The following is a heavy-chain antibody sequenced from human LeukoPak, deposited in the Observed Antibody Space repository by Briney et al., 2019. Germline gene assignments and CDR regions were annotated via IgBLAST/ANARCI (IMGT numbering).Heavy chain of an antibody. Sequence: SETLSLTCAVYGGSFSGYYWSWIRQPPGKGLEWIGEINHSGSTNYNPSLKSRVTISVDTSKNQFSLKLSSVTAADTAVYYCARERYYYDSSGYVDYWGQGTLVTVSS. J-gene: IGHJ4*02. D-gene: IGHD3-22*01. CDR3: ARERYYYDSSGYVDY. CDR1: GGSFSGYY. CDR2: INHSGST. V-gene: IGHV4-34*01.